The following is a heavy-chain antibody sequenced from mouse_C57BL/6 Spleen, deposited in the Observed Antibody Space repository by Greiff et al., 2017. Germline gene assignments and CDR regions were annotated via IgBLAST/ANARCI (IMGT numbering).Heavy chain of an antibody. V-gene: IGHV14-1*01. Sequence: EVKLMESGAELVRPGASVKLSCTASGFYIKDYYMHWVKQRPEQGLEWIGRIDPEDGDTEYAPKFQGKATMTADTSSNTAYLQLSRLTSEATAVYYCTTVGDGYPFAYWGQGTLVTVSA. CDR1: GFYIKDYY. CDR3: TTVGDGYPFAY. CDR2: IDPEDGDT. J-gene: IGHJ3*01. D-gene: IGHD2-3*01.